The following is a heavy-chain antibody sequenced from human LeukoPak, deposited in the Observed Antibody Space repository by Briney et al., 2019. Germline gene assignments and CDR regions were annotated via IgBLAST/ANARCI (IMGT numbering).Heavy chain of an antibody. Sequence: SQTLSLTCAISGDSVSSNSAAWNWIRQSPSRGLEWLGRTHYRSKWYNDYAVSVKSRITINPDTSKNQFSLQLNSVTPEDTAVYYCARDVVIATAGTVPGWFDPWGQGTLVTVSS. V-gene: IGHV6-1*01. CDR3: ARDVVIATAGTVPGWFDP. CDR2: THYRSKWYN. J-gene: IGHJ5*02. CDR1: GDSVSSNSAA. D-gene: IGHD6-13*01.